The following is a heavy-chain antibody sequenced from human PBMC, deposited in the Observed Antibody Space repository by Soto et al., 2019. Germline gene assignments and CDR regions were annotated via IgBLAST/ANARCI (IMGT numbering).Heavy chain of an antibody. J-gene: IGHJ4*02. V-gene: IGHV1-69*02. CDR2: IIPILGIA. Sequence: QVQLVQSGAEVKKPGSSVKVSCKASGGTFISYTLSWVRQAPGQGLEWMGRIIPILGIANYAQKFQGRVTITADKSTSTAYMELSSLRSEDTAVYYCASNMVRGVVDYWGQGTLVNVSS. D-gene: IGHD3-10*01. CDR3: ASNMVRGVVDY. CDR1: GGTFISYT.